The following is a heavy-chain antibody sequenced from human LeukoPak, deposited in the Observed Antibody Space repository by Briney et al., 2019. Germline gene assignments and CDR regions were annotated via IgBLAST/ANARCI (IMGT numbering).Heavy chain of an antibody. J-gene: IGHJ4*02. V-gene: IGHV3-23*01. Sequence: GGCLRLSCAASGFTFNRNAISWVRQAAGKGLEWVSTIGGSGDKTFYADSVKGRFTISRDNSKNMLHLQMSSLTGEDTALYYCVRRGDASSGWGDHDYWGQGALVTVSS. CDR2: IGGSGDKT. CDR1: GFTFNRNA. CDR3: VRRGDASSGWGDHDY. D-gene: IGHD6-19*01.